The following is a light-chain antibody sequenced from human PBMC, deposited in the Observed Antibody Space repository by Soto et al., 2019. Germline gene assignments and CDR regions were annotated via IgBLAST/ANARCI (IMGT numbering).Light chain of an antibody. CDR3: QQYGSSPFT. CDR1: QSVSSSY. CDR2: GAS. V-gene: IGKV3-20*01. J-gene: IGKJ2*01. Sequence: EIVLTQSPGTLPLSPGERATLSCRASQSVSSSYLVWYQQKPGQAPRPLIYGASTRATGIPDRFSGSGSGTDFTLTISRLEPEDFAVYYCQQYGSSPFTLGQGTKLQIK.